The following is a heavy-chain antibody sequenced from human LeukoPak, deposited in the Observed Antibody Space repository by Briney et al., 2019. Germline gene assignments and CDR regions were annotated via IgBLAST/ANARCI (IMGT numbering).Heavy chain of an antibody. J-gene: IGHJ4*02. CDR3: ARDRGPAGYLDY. V-gene: IGHV3-11*01. Sequence: GGSLRLSCAGSRFTFSDYYMSWIRQAPGKGLEWVSYISGSGTTILYADSVKGRFTISRDNAKNSVYLQMNSLRAEGTALYYCARDRGPAGYLDYWGQGTLVTVSS. CDR1: RFTFSDYY. D-gene: IGHD3-22*01. CDR2: ISGSGTTI.